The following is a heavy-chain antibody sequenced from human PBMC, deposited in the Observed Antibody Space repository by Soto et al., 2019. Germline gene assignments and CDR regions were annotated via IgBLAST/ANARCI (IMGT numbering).Heavy chain of an antibody. V-gene: IGHV1-2*02. Sequence: QVQLVQSGAEVKKPGASVKVSCKASGYTFTGYYMHWVRQAPGQGLEWMGWINPNSGDTNYAQKFQGRVTMTRDTSISTAYMELSRLRSDDTAVYYCERGRIANNWFDPWGQGTLVPVSS. D-gene: IGHD6-13*01. CDR1: GYTFTGYY. CDR2: INPNSGDT. CDR3: ERGRIANNWFDP. J-gene: IGHJ5*02.